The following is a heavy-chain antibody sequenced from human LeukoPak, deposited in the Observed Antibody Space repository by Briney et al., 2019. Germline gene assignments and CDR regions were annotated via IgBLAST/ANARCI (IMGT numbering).Heavy chain of an antibody. CDR2: IYSGGST. V-gene: IGHV3-53*01. Sequence: PGGSLRLSCAASGFTVSSNYMSWVRQAPGKGLEWVSVIYSGGSTYYADSVKGRFTISRDNSKNTLYLQMNSLRAEDTAVYYCANFGCSSTSCFGVDYWGQGTLVTVSS. D-gene: IGHD2-2*01. J-gene: IGHJ4*02. CDR1: GFTVSSNY. CDR3: ANFGCSSTSCFGVDY.